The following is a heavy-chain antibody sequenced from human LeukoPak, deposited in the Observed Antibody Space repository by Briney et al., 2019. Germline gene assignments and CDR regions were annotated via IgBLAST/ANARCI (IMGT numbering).Heavy chain of an antibody. Sequence: GGSLRLSCAASGFTFSSYAMSWVRQAPGKGLEWVSAISGSGGSTYYADSVKGRFTISRDNAKNSLYLQMNSLRAEDTAVYYCARDETPDDAFDIWGQGTMVTVSS. J-gene: IGHJ3*02. D-gene: IGHD4-23*01. CDR3: ARDETPDDAFDI. CDR1: GFTFSSYA. CDR2: ISGSGGST. V-gene: IGHV3-23*01.